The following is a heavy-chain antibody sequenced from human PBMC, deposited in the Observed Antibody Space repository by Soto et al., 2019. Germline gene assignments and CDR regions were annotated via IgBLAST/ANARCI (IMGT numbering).Heavy chain of an antibody. CDR1: GYTFTSYA. J-gene: IGHJ6*02. D-gene: IGHD6-13*01. CDR3: ARGGYSSSLSGRYYYYGMDV. Sequence: ASVKVSCKASGYTFTSYAMNWVRQAPGQGLEWMGWINTNTGNPTYAQGFTGRFVFSLDTSVSTAYLQICSLKAGDTAVYYCARGGYSSSLSGRYYYYGMDVWGQGTTVTVSS. CDR2: INTNTGNP. V-gene: IGHV7-4-1*01.